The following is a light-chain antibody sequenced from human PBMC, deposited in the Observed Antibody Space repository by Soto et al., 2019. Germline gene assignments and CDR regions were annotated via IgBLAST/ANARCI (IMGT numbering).Light chain of an antibody. CDR3: SSYTRAATYV. J-gene: IGLJ1*01. V-gene: IGLV2-14*03. Sequence: QSVLTQPASMSGSPGQSITISCTGSSSDVGAYNYDSWYQQYRPGEAPKLIIYDVSHRPAGVSTGFSGSKSGNTASLTISGLQTEDEADYYCSSYTRAATYVFGTGTKLTVL. CDR2: DVS. CDR1: SSDVGAYNY.